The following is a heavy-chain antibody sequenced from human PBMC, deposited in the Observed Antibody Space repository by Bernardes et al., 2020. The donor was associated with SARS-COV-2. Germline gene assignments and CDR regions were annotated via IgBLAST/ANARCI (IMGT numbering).Heavy chain of an antibody. V-gene: IGHV3-7*03. Sequence: GGSLRLSCAASGFTFSDDGMSWGRQAPGKGLEWVANRNKDGSDKFYVDSVKGRFTISRDNAKNSLFLQMNSLRVEDAAVYYCARGSTHIWFGGYDYWGQGTLVTVSS. CDR3: ARGSTHIWFGGYDY. J-gene: IGHJ4*02. D-gene: IGHD3-10*01. CDR1: GFTFSDDG. CDR2: RNKDGSDK.